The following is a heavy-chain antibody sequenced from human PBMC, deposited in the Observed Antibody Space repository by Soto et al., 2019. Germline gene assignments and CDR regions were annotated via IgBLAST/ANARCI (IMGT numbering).Heavy chain of an antibody. CDR1: GGSISSSSYY. CDR2: IYYSGST. V-gene: IGHV4-39*01. J-gene: IGHJ5*02. D-gene: IGHD3-9*01. CDR3: ARLVGYYDILTGYLSHWFDP. Sequence: SETLSLTCTVSGGSISSSSYYWVWIRQPPGKGLEWIGSIYYSGSTYYNPSLKSRVTISVDTSKNQFSLKLSSVTAADTAVYYCARLVGYYDILTGYLSHWFDPWGQGTLVTVSS.